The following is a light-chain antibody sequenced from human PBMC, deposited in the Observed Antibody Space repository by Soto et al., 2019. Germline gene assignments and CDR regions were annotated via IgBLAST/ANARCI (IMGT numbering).Light chain of an antibody. CDR3: QQRSNWPIT. V-gene: IGKV3-11*01. CDR1: QSVSSY. J-gene: IGKJ5*01. CDR2: DAS. Sequence: EIVLTQSPATLSLSPGERATLSCRASQSVSSYLAWYQQKPGQAPRLLIYDASNRATGIPARFSGSGSGTDFTLTISSLEPEDFAFYYWQQRSNWPITFGQGTRLEI.